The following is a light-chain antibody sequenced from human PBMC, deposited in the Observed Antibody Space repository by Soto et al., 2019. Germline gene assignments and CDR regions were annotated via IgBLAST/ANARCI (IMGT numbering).Light chain of an antibody. CDR1: SSNIGAGYD. J-gene: IGLJ2*01. CDR3: QSFDSSLSGDVV. CDR2: ANN. Sequence: QPVLTQPPSVSGAPGQRVTISCTGSSSNIGAGYDVHWYQQFSGTAPKLLIYANNNRPSGVPDRFSGSKSGTSASLAITGLQAEDEADYYCQSFDSSLSGDVVFGGGTKLTVL. V-gene: IGLV1-40*01.